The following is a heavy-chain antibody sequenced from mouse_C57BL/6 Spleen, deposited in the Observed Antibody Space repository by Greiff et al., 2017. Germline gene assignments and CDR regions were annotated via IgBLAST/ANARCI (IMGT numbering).Heavy chain of an antibody. Sequence: VQLQQSGAELVRPGASVTLSCKASGYTFTDYEMHWVKQTPVHGLEWIGAIDPETGGTAYNQKFKGKAILTADKSSSTAYMELRSLTSEDSAVYYCTRRQTFGGFAYWGQGTLVTVSA. CDR3: TRRQTFGGFAY. J-gene: IGHJ3*01. V-gene: IGHV1-15*01. CDR1: GYTFTDYE. CDR2: IDPETGGT.